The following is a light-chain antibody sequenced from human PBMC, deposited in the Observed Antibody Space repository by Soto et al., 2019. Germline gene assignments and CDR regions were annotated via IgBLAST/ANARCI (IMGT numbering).Light chain of an antibody. V-gene: IGLV1-40*01. Sequence: QSVLTQPPSVSGAPGQRVTISCTGGRYNIGAGYDVHWYQQLPGTAPKLLIYVNNNRPSGVPDRFSGSKSGTSASLAITGLKPEDEADYYCQSYDSGLSGSIFGGGTQLTVL. CDR3: QSYDSGLSGSI. J-gene: IGLJ2*01. CDR1: RYNIGAGYD. CDR2: VNN.